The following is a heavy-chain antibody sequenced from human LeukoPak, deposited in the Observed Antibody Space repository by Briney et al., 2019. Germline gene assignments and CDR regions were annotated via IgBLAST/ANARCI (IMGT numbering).Heavy chain of an antibody. J-gene: IGHJ4*02. Sequence: PGGSLRLSCGASGFTFTNYAMSWVRQAPGKGLEWVSAISGSGGSTYYADSVKGRFTISRDNSKNTLYLQMNSLRAEDTAVYYCAKVTHSSSSSSYNFDYWGQGTLVTVSS. D-gene: IGHD6-6*01. CDR2: ISGSGGST. CDR3: AKVTHSSSSSSYNFDY. V-gene: IGHV3-23*01. CDR1: GFTFTNYA.